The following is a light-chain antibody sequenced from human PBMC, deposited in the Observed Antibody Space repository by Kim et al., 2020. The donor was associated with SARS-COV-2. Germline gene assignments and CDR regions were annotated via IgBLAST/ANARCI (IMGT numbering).Light chain of an antibody. Sequence: QSALTQPRSVSGSPGQSVTISCTGASSDVGGYNYVSWYQQHPGKAPKLMLYDVSKRPSGVPDRFSGSKSGNTASLTISGLQAEDEADYYCCSFAGRFAVFGGGTKVTVL. CDR1: SSDVGGYNY. V-gene: IGLV2-11*01. J-gene: IGLJ2*01. CDR3: CSFAGRFAV. CDR2: DVS.